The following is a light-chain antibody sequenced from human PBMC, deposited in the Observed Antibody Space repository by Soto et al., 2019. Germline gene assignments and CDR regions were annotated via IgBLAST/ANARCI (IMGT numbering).Light chain of an antibody. J-gene: IGKJ1*01. CDR1: QSISSY. Sequence: DIQMTQSPSSLSASVGDGVTITCRASQSISSYLNWYQQKPGKAPKLLIYAASSLQSGVPSRFSGSGSGTDFTLTISSLQPEDFATYYCQQSYRTFGQGTKVDI. CDR3: QQSYRT. CDR2: AAS. V-gene: IGKV1-39*01.